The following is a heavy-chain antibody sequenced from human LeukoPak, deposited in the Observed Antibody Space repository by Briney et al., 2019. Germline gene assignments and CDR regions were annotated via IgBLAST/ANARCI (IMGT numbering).Heavy chain of an antibody. V-gene: IGHV1-18*01. Sequence: ASVKVSCKASGYTFTNYGIIWVRQAPGQGLEWMGWISAYNGNTNYAQKLQGRVTMTTDTSASTAYMELRSLRSDDTAVYYCARSFVPYDSNFWYGFDPWGQGTLVTVSS. CDR1: GYTFTNYG. J-gene: IGHJ5*02. D-gene: IGHD6-13*01. CDR3: ARSFVPYDSNFWYGFDP. CDR2: ISAYNGNT.